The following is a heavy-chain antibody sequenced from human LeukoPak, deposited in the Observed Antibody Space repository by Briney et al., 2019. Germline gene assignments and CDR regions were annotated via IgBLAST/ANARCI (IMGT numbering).Heavy chain of an antibody. V-gene: IGHV1-2*02. CDR1: GYTFTDYY. D-gene: IGHD5-24*01. CDR3: ARGRNIEMTTMSGGSDY. CDR2: LNPNSGDT. J-gene: IGHJ4*02. Sequence: ASVKVSCKASGYTFTDYYMHWVRQAPGRGLEWMGWLNPNSGDTNYAQKFQGRVSMTRDSSISTAYMDLSDLRSDDTAVYSCARGRNIEMTTMSGGSDYWGQGTLVTVSS.